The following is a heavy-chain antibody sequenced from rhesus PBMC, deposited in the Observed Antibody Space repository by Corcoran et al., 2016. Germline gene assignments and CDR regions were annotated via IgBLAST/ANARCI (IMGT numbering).Heavy chain of an antibody. V-gene: IGHV1-70*01. CDR1: GYIFTSYV. J-gene: IGHJ4*01. CDR3: AAVEVEYCTGSGCYWNYFDY. CDR2: IHPGYGRT. Sequence: QEQLVQSGAEVKKPGASVKVSCKASGYIFTSYVISWLRQAPGQGFEWMGGIHPGYGRTSYPQKFQGRVTITADMSTSTVYMELSSLRSEDMAVYYCAAVEVEYCTGSGCYWNYFDYWGQGVLVTVSS. D-gene: IGHD2-21*01.